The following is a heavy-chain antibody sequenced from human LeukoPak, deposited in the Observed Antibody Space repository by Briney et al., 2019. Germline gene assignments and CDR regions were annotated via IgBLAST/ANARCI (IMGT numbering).Heavy chain of an antibody. V-gene: IGHV3-66*02. CDR3: ARTYYYDSKGDY. CDR1: GFTFSSYA. D-gene: IGHD3-22*01. Sequence: GGSLRLSCAASGFTFSSYAMSWVRQAPGKGLEWVSVIYSGGSTYYADSVKGRFTISRDNSKNTLYLQMNSLRAEDTAVYYCARTYYYDSKGDYWGQGTLVTVSS. J-gene: IGHJ4*02. CDR2: IYSGGST.